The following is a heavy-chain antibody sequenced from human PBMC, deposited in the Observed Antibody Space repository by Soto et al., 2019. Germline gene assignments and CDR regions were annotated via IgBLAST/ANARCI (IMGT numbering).Heavy chain of an antibody. J-gene: IGHJ5*02. D-gene: IGHD6-19*01. CDR1: GFTFSGSV. CDR3: TRRPEWGGTGIAVAGTGDHWFDP. V-gene: IGHV3-73*02. CDR2: IRSKANSYAT. Sequence: EVQLVESGGGLVQPGGSLKLSCAASGFTFSGSVMHWVRQASGKGLEWVGRIRSKANSYATAYAASVKGRFTISRDDSKNTAYLQMNSLKTEDTAVYYCTRRPEWGGTGIAVAGTGDHWFDPWGQGTLVTVSS.